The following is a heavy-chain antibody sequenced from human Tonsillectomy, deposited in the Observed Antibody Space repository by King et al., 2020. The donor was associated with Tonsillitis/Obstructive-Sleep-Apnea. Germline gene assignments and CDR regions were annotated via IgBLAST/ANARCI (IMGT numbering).Heavy chain of an antibody. J-gene: IGHJ2*01. CDR3: ARTEYSNNDWYFDL. Sequence: VQLVESGGGLVQPGGSLRLSCAASGFTFSSYWMHWVRQAPGKGLVWVSRINSDGSSKTYADSVKGRFTTSRDNAKNTLYLQMNSLRAEDTAVYYCARTEYSNNDWYFDLWGRGTLVTVSS. V-gene: IGHV3-74*01. CDR1: GFTFSSYW. D-gene: IGHD6-6*01. CDR2: INSDGSSK.